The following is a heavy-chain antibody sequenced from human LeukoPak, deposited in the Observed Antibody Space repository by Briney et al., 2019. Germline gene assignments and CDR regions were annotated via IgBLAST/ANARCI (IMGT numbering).Heavy chain of an antibody. D-gene: IGHD3-9*01. V-gene: IGHV3-21*01. Sequence: GGSLRLSCAASGFTFSSYSMNWVRQAPGKGLEWVSSISSSSSYIYYADSVKGRFTISRDNAKNSLYLQMNSLRAGDTAVYYCARDGYYDILTGYLAFDYWGQGTLVTVSS. J-gene: IGHJ4*02. CDR2: ISSSSSYI. CDR1: GFTFSSYS. CDR3: ARDGYYDILTGYLAFDY.